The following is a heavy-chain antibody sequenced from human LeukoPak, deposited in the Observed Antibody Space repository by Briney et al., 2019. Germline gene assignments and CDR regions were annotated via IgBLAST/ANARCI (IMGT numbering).Heavy chain of an antibody. CDR3: ARDPPAVAAKTYG. CDR1: GFTASNNY. V-gene: IGHV3-66*01. Sequence: PEGSPRTSSAATGFTASNNYMRWVRQAPGKGLEWVSLIYSGGATFYADAVKGRFTISRDGSNNTQYLQMNSLGAEDTAVYYCARDPPAVAAKTYGWGQGTLVTVSS. CDR2: IYSGGAT. J-gene: IGHJ4*02. D-gene: IGHD6-6*01.